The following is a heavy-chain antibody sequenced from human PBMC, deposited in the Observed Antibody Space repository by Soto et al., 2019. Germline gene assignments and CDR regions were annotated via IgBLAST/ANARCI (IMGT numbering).Heavy chain of an antibody. D-gene: IGHD3-22*01. CDR2: ISSSSSYI. V-gene: IGHV3-21*01. Sequence: GGSLRLSCAASGFTFSSYSMNWVRQAPGKGLEWVSSISSSSSYIYYADSVKRRFTISRDNAKNSLYLQMNSLRAEDTAVYYCARDRYYYDSSGCDYWGQGTLVTVSS. CDR1: GFTFSSYS. J-gene: IGHJ4*02. CDR3: ARDRYYYDSSGCDY.